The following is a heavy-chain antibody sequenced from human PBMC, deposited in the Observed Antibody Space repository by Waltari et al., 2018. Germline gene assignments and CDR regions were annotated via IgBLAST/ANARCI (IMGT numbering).Heavy chain of an antibody. CDR2: MNPNSGNT. Sequence: QVQLVQSGAEVKKPGSSVKVSCKASGGTFSSYAISWVRQATGQGLEWMGWMNPNSGNTGYAQKFQGRVTITRNTSISTAYMELSSLRSEDTAVYYCARSLPSWFDPWGQGTLVTVSS. V-gene: IGHV1-8*03. J-gene: IGHJ5*02. CDR1: GGTFSSYA. CDR3: ARSLPSWFDP.